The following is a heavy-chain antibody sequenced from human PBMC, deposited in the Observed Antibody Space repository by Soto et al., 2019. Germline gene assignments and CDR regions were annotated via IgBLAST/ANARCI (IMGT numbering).Heavy chain of an antibody. V-gene: IGHV3-23*01. Sequence: GGSLRLSCAASGFTFSSYAMSWVRQAPGKGLEWVSAISGSGGSTYYADSVKGRFTISRDNSKNTLYLQMNSLRAEDTAVYYCATSFTHYYDSSGYYYEGDYWGQGTLVTVSS. CDR3: ATSFTHYYDSSGYYYEGDY. CDR1: GFTFSSYA. D-gene: IGHD3-22*01. CDR2: ISGSGGST. J-gene: IGHJ4*02.